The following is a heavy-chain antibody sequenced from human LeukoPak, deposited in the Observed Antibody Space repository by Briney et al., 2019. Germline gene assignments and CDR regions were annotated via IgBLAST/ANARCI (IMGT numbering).Heavy chain of an antibody. CDR2: IWYDGSNK. J-gene: IGHJ4*02. D-gene: IGHD1-1*01. V-gene: IGHV3-33*01. CDR1: GFTFSSYG. Sequence: GGSLRLSCAASGFTFSSYGMHWVRQAPGKGLEWAAVIWYDGSNKYYADSVKGRFTISRDNSKNTLYLQMNSLRAEDTAVYYCARDRRSYNWNDGTSFDYWGQGTLVTVSS. CDR3: ARDRRSYNWNDGTSFDY.